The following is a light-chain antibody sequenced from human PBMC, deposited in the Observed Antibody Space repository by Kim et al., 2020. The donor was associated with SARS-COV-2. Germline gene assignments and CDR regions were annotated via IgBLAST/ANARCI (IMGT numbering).Light chain of an antibody. Sequence: VTISCTRSSGSIASSYVHWYQQRPRSAPSTVIYDDNESPAGVPDRFSGSIDSSSNTASLTISGLRTEDEADYYCQSYDSSKDCVFGGGTQLTVL. J-gene: IGLJ3*02. CDR3: QSYDSSKDCV. CDR2: DDN. CDR1: SGSIASSY. V-gene: IGLV6-57*03.